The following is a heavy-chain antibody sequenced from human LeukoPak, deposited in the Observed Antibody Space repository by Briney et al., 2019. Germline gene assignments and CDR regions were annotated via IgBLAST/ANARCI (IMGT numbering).Heavy chain of an antibody. V-gene: IGHV3-21*01. Sequence: GESLKISCAASGFTFSSYSMNWVRQAPGKGLEWVSSISSSSSYIYYADSVKGRFTISRDNAKNSLYLQMNSLRAEDTAVYYCARDHPFRYCSSTSCYAWDYWGQGTLVTVSS. CDR2: ISSSSSYI. CDR1: GFTFSSYS. D-gene: IGHD2-2*01. J-gene: IGHJ4*02. CDR3: ARDHPFRYCSSTSCYAWDY.